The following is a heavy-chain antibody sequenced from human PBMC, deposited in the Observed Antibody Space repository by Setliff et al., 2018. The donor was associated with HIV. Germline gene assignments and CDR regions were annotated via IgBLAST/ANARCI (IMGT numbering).Heavy chain of an antibody. V-gene: IGHV4-34*01. CDR2: INHSGST. CDR1: GGSFSGYY. Sequence: SETLSLTCAVYGGSFSGYYWSWIRQPPGKGLEWIGEINHSGSTNYNPSLKSRVTISVETSKNQFSLKLSSVTAADTAVYYCARVDGYDFWSGYYTPHAFDIWGQGTMVTVSS. CDR3: ARVDGYDFWSGYYTPHAFDI. J-gene: IGHJ3*02. D-gene: IGHD3-3*01.